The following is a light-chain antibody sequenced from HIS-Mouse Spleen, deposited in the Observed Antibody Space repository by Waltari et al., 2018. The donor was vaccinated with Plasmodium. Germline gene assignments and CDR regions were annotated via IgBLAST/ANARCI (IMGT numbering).Light chain of an antibody. CDR3: QQYNNWSFT. V-gene: IGKV3-15*01. J-gene: IGKJ3*01. Sequence: EIVMTQSPATLSVSPGERATLSSRASQSVSRNLAWYQQKPGHAPRLLIYGSSTRATGIPASFSGSGSGTAFTLTISSLQSEDFAVYYCQQYNNWSFTFGPGTKVDI. CDR2: GSS. CDR1: QSVSRN.